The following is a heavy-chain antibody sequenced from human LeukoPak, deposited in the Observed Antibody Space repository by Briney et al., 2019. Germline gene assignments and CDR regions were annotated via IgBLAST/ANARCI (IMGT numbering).Heavy chain of an antibody. D-gene: IGHD5-18*01. Sequence: ASVRVSCKASGYTFTNYYLHWVRQAPGQGLEWMAMINPSGGSTTYAQKFQGRVTMTRDTSTSTVYMELSSLRYEDTAVYYCAGLTVDTAIDYWGQGTLVTVSS. J-gene: IGHJ4*02. V-gene: IGHV1-46*01. CDR3: AGLTVDTAIDY. CDR1: GYTFTNYY. CDR2: INPSGGST.